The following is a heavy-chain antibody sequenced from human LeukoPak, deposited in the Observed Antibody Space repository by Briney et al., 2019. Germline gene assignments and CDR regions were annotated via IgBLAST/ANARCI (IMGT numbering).Heavy chain of an antibody. CDR2: IKSKTDGGTT. Sequence: GGSLRLSCAASGFTFSNAWMSWVRQAPGKGLEWVGSIKSKTDGGTTDYAAPVKGRFTISRDDSKNTLYLQMNSLKTEDTAVYYCTTGAHMVLAADLDYWGQGTLVTVSS. J-gene: IGHJ4*02. V-gene: IGHV3-15*01. D-gene: IGHD2-15*01. CDR1: GFTFSNAW. CDR3: TTGAHMVLAADLDY.